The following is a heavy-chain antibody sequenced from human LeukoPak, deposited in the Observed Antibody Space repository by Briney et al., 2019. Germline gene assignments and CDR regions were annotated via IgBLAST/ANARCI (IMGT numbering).Heavy chain of an antibody. V-gene: IGHV4-61*02. CDR2: IYTSGST. J-gene: IGHJ3*02. CDR3: ARDRMVDAFDI. Sequence: PSETLSLTCTVSGGSISSGSYYWSWIRQPAGKGLEWIGRIYTSGSTNCNPSLKSRVTISVDTSKNQFSLKLSSVTAADTAVYYCARDRMVDAFDIWGQGTMVIVSS. D-gene: IGHD2-8*01. CDR1: GGSISSGSYY.